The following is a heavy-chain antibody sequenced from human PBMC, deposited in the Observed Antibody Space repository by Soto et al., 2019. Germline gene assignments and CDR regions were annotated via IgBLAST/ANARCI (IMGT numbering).Heavy chain of an antibody. D-gene: IGHD6-13*01. CDR2: ISYDGSNK. V-gene: IGHV3-30*03. Sequence: QVQLVESGGGVVQPGRSLRLSCAASGFTFSSYGMHWVRQAPGKGLEWVAVISYDGSNKYYADSVKGRFTISRDNSKNTLYLQMSSLRAKDTTVYYCAIVSSCKRFYYFDYWGQGNLVTLSS. CDR1: GFTFSSYG. CDR3: AIVSSCKRFYYFDY. J-gene: IGHJ4*02.